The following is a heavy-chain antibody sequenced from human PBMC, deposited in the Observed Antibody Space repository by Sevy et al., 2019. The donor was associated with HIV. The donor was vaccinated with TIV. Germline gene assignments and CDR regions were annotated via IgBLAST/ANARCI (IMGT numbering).Heavy chain of an antibody. Sequence: GGSLRLSCAASGFTFSSYSMNWVRQAPGKGLEWVSSISSSSYIYYADSVKGRFTISRDNAKNSLYLQMNSLRAEDTAVYYCARERGTRVVDYWGQGTLVTVSS. D-gene: IGHD1-1*01. V-gene: IGHV3-21*01. CDR1: GFTFSSYS. CDR2: ISSSSYI. J-gene: IGHJ4*02. CDR3: ARERGTRVVDY.